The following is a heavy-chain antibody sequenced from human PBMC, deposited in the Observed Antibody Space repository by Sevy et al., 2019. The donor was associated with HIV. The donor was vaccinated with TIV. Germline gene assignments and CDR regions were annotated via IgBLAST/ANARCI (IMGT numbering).Heavy chain of an antibody. Sequence: GGSLRLSCVASGFAFSDYGMHWVRQAPGKGLEWVAVIWYDGNNQHYADSVRGRSTISKDNSKNPLYLQLSSLGAEDTAVYYCARDPRIFGDYLLTYFDYWGQGVLVTVSS. CDR2: IWYDGNNQ. V-gene: IGHV3-33*01. CDR1: GFAFSDYG. CDR3: ARDPRIFGDYLLTYFDY. D-gene: IGHD4-17*01. J-gene: IGHJ4*02.